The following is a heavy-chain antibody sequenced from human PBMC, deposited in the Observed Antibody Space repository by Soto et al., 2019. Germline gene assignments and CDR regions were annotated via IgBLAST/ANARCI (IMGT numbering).Heavy chain of an antibody. CDR3: ARARKVVVAAPSRPRPGLDY. J-gene: IGHJ4*02. CDR1: GFTFSSYS. Sequence: GGSLRLSCAASGFTFSSYSMNWVRQAPGKGLEWVSSISSSSSYIYYADSVKGRFTISRDNAKNSLYLQMNSLRAEDTAVYYYARARKVVVAAPSRPRPGLDYWGQGTLVTVSS. D-gene: IGHD2-15*01. V-gene: IGHV3-21*01. CDR2: ISSSSSYI.